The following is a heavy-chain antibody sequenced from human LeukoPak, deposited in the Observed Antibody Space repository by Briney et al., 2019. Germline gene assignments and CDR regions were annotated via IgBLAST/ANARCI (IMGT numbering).Heavy chain of an antibody. J-gene: IGHJ4*02. D-gene: IGHD6-25*01. CDR2: VSPTGDT. CDR1: GASISDSF. CDR3: VREVQHSGYFEN. V-gene: IGHV4-59*01. Sequence: PSETLSLTCSVSGASISDSFWSWVRQPPGKRLGWIGVVSPTGDTQYNPSLESRVSISADTSTNQFSLSLRSVPAADTAMYYCVREVQHSGYFENWGQGSLVTVSS.